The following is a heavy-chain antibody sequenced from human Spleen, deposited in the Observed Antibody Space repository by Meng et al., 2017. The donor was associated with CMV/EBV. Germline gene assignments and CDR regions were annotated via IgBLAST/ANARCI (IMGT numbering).Heavy chain of an antibody. CDR1: GFRFDDYA. CDR3: AKGQTVYENYAMDC. V-gene: IGHV3-9*01. CDR2: LSWNSNSI. Sequence: SLKISCAASGFRFDDYAMHWVRQSPGKGLEWVSGLSWNSNSIGYAVSVQGRFIISRDNAKKVLYLQMNSLRVEDTALYYCAKGQTVYENYAMDCWGQGITVTVSS. J-gene: IGHJ6*02. D-gene: IGHD3-9*01.